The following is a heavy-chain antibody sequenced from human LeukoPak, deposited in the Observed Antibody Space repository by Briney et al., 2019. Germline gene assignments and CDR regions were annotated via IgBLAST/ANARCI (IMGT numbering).Heavy chain of an antibody. J-gene: IGHJ4*02. D-gene: IGHD5-12*01. CDR3: ARVHSGYDFGNRRYYYFDY. CDR1: GGSISNYY. Sequence: SSETLSLTCTVSGGSISNYYWSWIRQPPGKGLEWIGYIYYRGSTNYNPSLKSRVTISVDTSKNQFSLKLSSVTAADTAVYYCARVHSGYDFGNRRYYYFDYWGQGTLVTVSS. V-gene: IGHV4-59*08. CDR2: IYYRGST.